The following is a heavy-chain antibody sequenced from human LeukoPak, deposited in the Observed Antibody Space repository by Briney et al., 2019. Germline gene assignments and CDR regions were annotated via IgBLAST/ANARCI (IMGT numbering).Heavy chain of an antibody. V-gene: IGHV4-34*01. CDR1: GGSFSGYY. J-gene: IGHJ4*02. CDR3: ARRSSSGPFYFDY. D-gene: IGHD6-25*01. CDR2: IYYSGST. Sequence: SETPSLTCAVYGGSFSGYYWSWIRQPPGKGLEWIGSIYYSGSTYYNPSLQSRVTISVDTPKNQFSLKLTSVTAADTAVYYCARRSSSGPFYFDYWGQGTLVTVSS.